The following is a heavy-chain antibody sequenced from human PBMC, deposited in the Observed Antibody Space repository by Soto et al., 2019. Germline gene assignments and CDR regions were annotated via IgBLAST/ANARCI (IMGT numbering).Heavy chain of an antibody. Sequence: QVQLQQWGAGLLKPSETLSLTCAVYVGSFTNYYWTWIRQPPGRGLEWIGEINHSGRTNYNPSLKSRVTISVDTSKNQFSLKLRSLTAADTAVYYCARGMAVAGQYLDYWGQGTLVTVSS. CDR3: ARGMAVAGQYLDY. V-gene: IGHV4-34*01. CDR2: INHSGRT. J-gene: IGHJ4*02. D-gene: IGHD6-19*01. CDR1: VGSFTNYY.